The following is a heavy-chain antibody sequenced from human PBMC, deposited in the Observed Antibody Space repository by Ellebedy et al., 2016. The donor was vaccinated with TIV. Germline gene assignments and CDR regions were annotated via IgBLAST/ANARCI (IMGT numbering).Heavy chain of an antibody. CDR1: GFTFSDFY. D-gene: IGHD6-19*01. V-gene: IGHV3-11*04. CDR3: ATVRDGVWYADC. J-gene: IGHJ4*02. Sequence: GESLKISCAASGFTFSDFYMSWIRQAPGKGLELISYIVSSGTTVDYADSVKGRFTISRDNSKNTLYLQMNSLRDEDTAVYFCATVRDGVWYADCWGQGTLVTVSS. CDR2: IVSSGTTV.